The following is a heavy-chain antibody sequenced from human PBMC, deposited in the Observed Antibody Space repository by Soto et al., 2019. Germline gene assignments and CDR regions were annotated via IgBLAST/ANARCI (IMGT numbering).Heavy chain of an antibody. D-gene: IGHD5-18*01. CDR2: ISKDSGRAT. J-gene: IGHJ4*02. CDR3: AKDPAMDILGPLSGYFDY. Sequence: GGSLRLSCAASGFIFRDWFMSWIRQAPGKGLEWISYISKDSGRATRYADSVKGRFTISRDNAKNSLFLQMNNLTVEDTAVYYCAKDPAMDILGPLSGYFDYWGQGTLVTVSS. CDR1: GFIFRDWF. V-gene: IGHV3-11*01.